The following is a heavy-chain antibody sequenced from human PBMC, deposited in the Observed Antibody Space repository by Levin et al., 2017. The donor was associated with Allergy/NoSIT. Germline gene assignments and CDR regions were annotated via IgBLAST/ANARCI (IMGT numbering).Heavy chain of an antibody. CDR2: SRNKDNSYST. CDR1: GFAFNDYY. J-gene: IGHJ4*02. D-gene: IGHD3-3*02. Sequence: GGSLRLSCAASGFAFNDYYMDWVRQAPGKGLEWVGRSRNKDNSYSTEYAASVKGRLTISREDSKNSLHLQMNSLKIEDTAVYYCVRAFPYEVHYYFDYWGQGTLVAVSS. V-gene: IGHV3-72*01. CDR3: VRAFPYEVHYYFDY.